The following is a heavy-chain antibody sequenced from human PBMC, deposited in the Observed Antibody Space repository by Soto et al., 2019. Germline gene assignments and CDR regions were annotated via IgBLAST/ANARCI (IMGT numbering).Heavy chain of an antibody. Sequence: SETLSLTCTVSGGSIYRSGYYWGWIRQPPGRGLEWIGNIDYNGVTYSNPSLKSRVTISRDTSKNQFSLKVTPVTAADTALYYCGKVLVGATGHTDSDSWGPGTLVTVSS. CDR2: IDYNGVT. V-gene: IGHV4-39*01. J-gene: IGHJ4*02. CDR1: GGSIYRSGYY. D-gene: IGHD2-15*01. CDR3: GKVLVGATGHTDSDS.